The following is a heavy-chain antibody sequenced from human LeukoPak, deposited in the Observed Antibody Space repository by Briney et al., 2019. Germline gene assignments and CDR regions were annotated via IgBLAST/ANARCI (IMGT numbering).Heavy chain of an antibody. V-gene: IGHV5-51*01. CDR2: IYPGDSDT. D-gene: IGHD6-6*01. Sequence: GESLKISCKGSGYIFTTYWIGWVRQMPGKGLEWMGIIYPGDSDTRYSPSFQGQVTISADTTISTAYLQWRSLKASDTAMYYCARPEGSRSSIPDFWGQGTLVTVSS. CDR1: GYIFTTYW. CDR3: ARPEGSRSSIPDF. J-gene: IGHJ4*02.